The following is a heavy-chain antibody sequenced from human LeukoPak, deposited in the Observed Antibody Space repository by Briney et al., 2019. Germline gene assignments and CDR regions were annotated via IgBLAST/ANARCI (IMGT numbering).Heavy chain of an antibody. V-gene: IGHV3-23*01. CDR3: ATIGDRRTGELYRIDY. J-gene: IGHJ4*02. D-gene: IGHD7-27*01. CDR1: GFTFTSYA. CDR2: ISGSGGST. Sequence: GGSLRLSCVVSGFTFTSYAMSWVRQAPGKGLEWVSAISGSGGSTYYADSVKGRFTISRDNSKNTLYLQMNSLRAEDAAIYYCATIGDRRTGELYRIDYWGQGTLVTVSS.